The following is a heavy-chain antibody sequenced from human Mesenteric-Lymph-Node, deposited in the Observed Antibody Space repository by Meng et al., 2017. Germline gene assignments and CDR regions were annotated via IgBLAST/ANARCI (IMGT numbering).Heavy chain of an antibody. V-gene: IGHV3-23*01. CDR1: GFTFSSHA. CDR2: ISGSGGST. CDR3: ARVLGWELPDY. D-gene: IGHD1-26*01. Sequence: LSLTCAASGFTFSSHAMGWVRQAPGKGLEWVSGISGSGGSTHYADSVKGRFTISRDNSKNTLYLQMNSLRAEDTAVYYRARVLGWELPDYWGQGTLVTVSS. J-gene: IGHJ4*02.